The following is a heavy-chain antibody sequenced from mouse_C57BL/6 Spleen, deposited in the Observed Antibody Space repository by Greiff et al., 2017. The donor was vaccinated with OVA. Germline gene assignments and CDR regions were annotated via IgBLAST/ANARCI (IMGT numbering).Heavy chain of an antibody. Sequence: EVQLQESGPGLVKPSQSLSLTCSVTGYSITSGYSWNWIRQFPGNKLEWMGYISYDGSNNYNPSLKNRISITRDTSKNQFFLKLNSVTTEDTATYYCARGETFYAMDYWGQGTSVTVSS. CDR3: ARGETFYAMDY. J-gene: IGHJ4*01. CDR2: ISYDGSN. CDR1: GYSITSGYS. V-gene: IGHV3-6*01.